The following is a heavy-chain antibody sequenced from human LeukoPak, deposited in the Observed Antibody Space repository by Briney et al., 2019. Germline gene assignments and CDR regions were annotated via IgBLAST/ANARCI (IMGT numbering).Heavy chain of an antibody. V-gene: IGHV3-23*01. CDR2: ISGSGGST. CDR1: GFTFSSYA. D-gene: IGHD1-20*01. J-gene: IGHJ4*02. Sequence: GGSLRLSCAASGFTFSSYAMSWVRQAPGKGPEWVSAISGSGGSTYYADSVKGRFTISRGNSKNTRYLQMNSLRAEDTAVYYCAKTRGNWNYFDYWGQGTLVTVSS. CDR3: AKTRGNWNYFDY.